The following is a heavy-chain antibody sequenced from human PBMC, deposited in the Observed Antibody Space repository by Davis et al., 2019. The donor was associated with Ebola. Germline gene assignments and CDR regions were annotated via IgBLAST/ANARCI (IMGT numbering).Heavy chain of an antibody. D-gene: IGHD1-26*01. V-gene: IGHV4-61*08. CDR3: AKDSRGSYWIWGY. J-gene: IGHJ4*02. CDR1: GGSISSGGYY. Sequence: SETLSLTCTVSGGSISSGGYYWSWIRQPPGKGLEWIGYIYYSGSTNYNPSLKSRVTISVDTSKNQFSLKLSSVTAADTAVYYCAKDSRGSYWIWGYWGQGTLVTVSS. CDR2: IYYSGST.